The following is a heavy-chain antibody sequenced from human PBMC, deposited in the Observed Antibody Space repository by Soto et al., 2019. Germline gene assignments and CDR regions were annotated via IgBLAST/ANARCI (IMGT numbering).Heavy chain of an antibody. V-gene: IGHV1-46*01. J-gene: IGHJ3*02. Sequence: ASVKVSCKASGYTFTSYYMHWVRQAPGQGLEWMGIINPSGGSTSYAQKFQGRVTMTRDTSISTVYMELSSLRSEDTAVYYCAGYYYDVADVRNDAFDIWGQGTMVTVSS. CDR2: INPSGGST. D-gene: IGHD3-22*01. CDR3: AGYYYDVADVRNDAFDI. CDR1: GYTFTSYY.